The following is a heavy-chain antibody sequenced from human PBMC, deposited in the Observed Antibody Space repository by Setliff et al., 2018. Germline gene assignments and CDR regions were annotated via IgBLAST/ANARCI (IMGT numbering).Heavy chain of an antibody. V-gene: IGHV4-39*07. CDR1: GGSISSSSYY. Sequence: SETLSLTCTVSGGSISSSSYYWGWIRQPPGKGLEWIGSIYYSGSTYYNPSLKSRVTISVDTSKNQFSLKLSSVTAADTAVYYCARAEYYYGSGSFHPYYMDVWGQGTTVTISS. D-gene: IGHD3-10*01. CDR3: ARAEYYYGSGSFHPYYMDV. CDR2: IYYSGST. J-gene: IGHJ6*03.